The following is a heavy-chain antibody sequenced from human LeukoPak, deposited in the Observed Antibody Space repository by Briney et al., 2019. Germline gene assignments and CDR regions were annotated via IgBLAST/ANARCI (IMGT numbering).Heavy chain of an antibody. CDR3: ARHVASYDFDH. CDR1: GGSISSSSYY. Sequence: SETLSLTCSVSGGSISSSSYYWGWIRQPPGKGLEWIGSIYNSGSTYYNPSLKSRVTVSVDRTKNQFSLKLNSVTAADTAMYYCARHVASYDFDHWGQGTLVTVS. D-gene: IGHD3-3*01. J-gene: IGHJ5*02. CDR2: IYNSGST. V-gene: IGHV4-39*01.